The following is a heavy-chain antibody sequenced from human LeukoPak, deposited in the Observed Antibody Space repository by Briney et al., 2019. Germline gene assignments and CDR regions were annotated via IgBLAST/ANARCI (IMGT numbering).Heavy chain of an antibody. CDR1: GFTFSSYW. D-gene: IGHD6-19*01. Sequence: GGSLRLSCAASGFTFSSYWMSWVRQAPGKGLEWVANIKQDGSEKYYVDSVKGRFTISRDNAKNSLYLQMNSLRAEDSAVYYCAIGSSAWYYFDNWGQGTLVTVSS. CDR2: IKQDGSEK. V-gene: IGHV3-7*03. J-gene: IGHJ4*02. CDR3: AIGSSAWYYFDN.